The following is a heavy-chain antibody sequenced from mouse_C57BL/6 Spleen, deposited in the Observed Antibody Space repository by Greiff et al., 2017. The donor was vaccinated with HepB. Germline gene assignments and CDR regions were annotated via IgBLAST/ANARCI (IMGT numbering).Heavy chain of an antibody. Sequence: QVQLQQPGAELVRPGSSVKLSCKASGYTFTSYWMHWVKQRPIQGLEWIGNIDPSDSETHYNQKFKDKATLTVDKSSSTAYMQLSSLTSEDSAVYYSARIYGYDCYFDVWGTGTTVTVSS. CDR1: GYTFTSYW. D-gene: IGHD2-2*01. CDR3: ARIYGYDCYFDV. J-gene: IGHJ1*03. V-gene: IGHV1-52*01. CDR2: IDPSDSET.